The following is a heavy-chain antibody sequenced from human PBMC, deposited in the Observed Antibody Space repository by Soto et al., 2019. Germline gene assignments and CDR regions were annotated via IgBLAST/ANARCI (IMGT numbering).Heavy chain of an antibody. D-gene: IGHD3-3*01. J-gene: IGHJ6*02. CDR2: INPNSGGT. Sequence: GASVEVSWEACGYTFKGYYMHWVRQAPGQGPEWMGWINPNSGGTNYAQKFQGWVSMTRDTSISTDYMELSRLRSGDTAVYYCARGRHVLRFLEGLPDYYGMDVWGQGTTVTVSS. V-gene: IGHV1-2*04. CDR3: ARGRHVLRFLEGLPDYYGMDV. CDR1: GYTFKGYY.